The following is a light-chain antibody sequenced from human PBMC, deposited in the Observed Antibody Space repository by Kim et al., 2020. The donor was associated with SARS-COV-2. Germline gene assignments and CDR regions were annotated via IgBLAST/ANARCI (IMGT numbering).Light chain of an antibody. Sequence: SASVGDRVTITCQASQDISNYLNWYQQRPGKAPKLLIYDASSLETGVPSRFSGSGSGTDFTFTISSLQPEDIATYYCHQSDNFPYTFGQGTKLEI. CDR1: QDISNY. J-gene: IGKJ2*01. V-gene: IGKV1-33*01. CDR2: DAS. CDR3: HQSDNFPYT.